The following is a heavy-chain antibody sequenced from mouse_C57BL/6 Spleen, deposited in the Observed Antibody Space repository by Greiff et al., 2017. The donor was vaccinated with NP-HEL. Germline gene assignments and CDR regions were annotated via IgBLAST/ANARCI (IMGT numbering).Heavy chain of an antibody. V-gene: IGHV1-50*01. D-gene: IGHD2-1*01. CDR1: GYTFTSYW. J-gene: IGHJ1*03. Sequence: QVQLKQSGAELVKPGASVKLSCKASGYTFTSYWMQWVKQRPGQGLEWIGEIDPSDSYTNYNQKFKGKATLTVDTSSSTAYMQLSSLTSEDSAVYYCARRYYGNSWYFDVWGTGTTVTVSS. CDR3: ARRYYGNSWYFDV. CDR2: IDPSDSYT.